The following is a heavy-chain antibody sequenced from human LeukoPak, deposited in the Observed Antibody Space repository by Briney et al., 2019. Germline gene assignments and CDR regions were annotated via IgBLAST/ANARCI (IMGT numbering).Heavy chain of an antibody. CDR2: INHSGST. CDR3: ARGRGFGDYYDY. J-gene: IGHJ4*02. D-gene: IGHD3-3*01. CDR1: GGSFSGYY. V-gene: IGHV4-34*01. Sequence: PSETLSLTCAVYGGSFSGYYWSWIRQPPGKGLEWIGEINHSGSTNYNPSLKSRVTISVDTSKNQFSLKLSSVTAADTAAYYCARGRGFGDYYDYWGQGTLVTVSS.